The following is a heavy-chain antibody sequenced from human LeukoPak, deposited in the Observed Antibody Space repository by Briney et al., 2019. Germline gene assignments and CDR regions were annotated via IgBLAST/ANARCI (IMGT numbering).Heavy chain of an antibody. CDR2: ITKTGASI. V-gene: IGHV3-48*03. Sequence: GGSLRLSCVASGFTFSEYEMHWIRQAPGKGRKWVSYITKTGASIYYAPSVRGRFTISSDTADHSLYLQMNSLRAEDSALYYCARRRILRAESFFDFWGQGTLVTVSS. J-gene: IGHJ4*02. CDR1: GFTFSEYE. CDR3: ARRRILRAESFFDF.